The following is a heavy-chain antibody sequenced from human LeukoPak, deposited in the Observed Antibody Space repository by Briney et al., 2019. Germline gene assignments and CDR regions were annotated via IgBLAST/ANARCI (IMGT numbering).Heavy chain of an antibody. V-gene: IGHV1-2*02. Sequence: ASVKVSCQASGYTFTGYYMHWVRQAPGQGLEWMGWINPNSGGTNYAQKFQGRVTMTRDTSISTAYMELSRLRSDDTAVYYCAREIYDSSGYYWVYFDYWGQGTLVTVSS. CDR1: GYTFTGYY. CDR2: INPNSGGT. CDR3: AREIYDSSGYYWVYFDY. J-gene: IGHJ4*02. D-gene: IGHD3-22*01.